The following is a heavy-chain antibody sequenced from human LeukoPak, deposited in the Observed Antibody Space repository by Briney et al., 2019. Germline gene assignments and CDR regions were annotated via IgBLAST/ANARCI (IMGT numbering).Heavy chain of an antibody. D-gene: IGHD6-13*01. V-gene: IGHV4-59*01. J-gene: IGHJ4*02. CDR3: ARGGSSTWRIGYYFDY. CDR2: IYSAGST. Sequence: SETLSLTCTVSGGSINSYNWNWIRQSPGQGLEWIGFIYSAGSTNYNPSLKSRVAIPVDTSQNHFSLKLSSVTAADTDVYYCARGGSSTWRIGYYFDYWGQGTLVTVSS. CDR1: GGSINSYN.